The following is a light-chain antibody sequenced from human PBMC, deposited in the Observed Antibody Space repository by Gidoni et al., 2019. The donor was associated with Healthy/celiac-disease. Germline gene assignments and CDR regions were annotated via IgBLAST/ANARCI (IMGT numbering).Light chain of an antibody. CDR1: QSISSY. CDR2: AAS. CDR3: QQSYSTPHT. J-gene: IGKJ2*01. V-gene: IGKV1-39*01. Sequence: DIQMTQSPSSLSASVGDRVTITCRASQSISSYLNWYQQKPGKAPKLLIYAASSLQSGVPSRFSGSGSGTDFPLTISSLQPEDFATYYCQQSYSTPHTFXQXTKLEIK.